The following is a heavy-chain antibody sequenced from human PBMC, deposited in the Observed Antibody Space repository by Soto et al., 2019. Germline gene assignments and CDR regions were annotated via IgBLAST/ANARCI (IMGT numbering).Heavy chain of an antibody. CDR3: AKDPLSSGWYLLFDY. V-gene: IGHV3-23*01. D-gene: IGHD6-19*01. Sequence: EVQLLESGGGLVQPGGSLRLSCAASGFTFSSYAMSWVRQAPGKGLEWVSAISGSGGSTYYADSVKGRFTISRDNSKNTQYLQMNSLRAEDTAVYYCAKDPLSSGWYLLFDYWGQGTLVTVSS. J-gene: IGHJ4*02. CDR1: GFTFSSYA. CDR2: ISGSGGST.